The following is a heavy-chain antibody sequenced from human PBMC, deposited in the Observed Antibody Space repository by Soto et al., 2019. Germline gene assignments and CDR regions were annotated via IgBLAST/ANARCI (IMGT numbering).Heavy chain of an antibody. CDR2: IIPIFGTA. Sequence: SSVKVSRKASGGTFSSYAISWVRQAPGQGLEWMGGIIPIFGTANYAQKFQGRVTITADESTSTAYMELSSLRSEDTAVYYCARVTKKDIVVAGAFDIWGQGTMVTVSS. CDR1: GGTFSSYA. J-gene: IGHJ3*02. CDR3: ARVTKKDIVVAGAFDI. V-gene: IGHV1-69*13. D-gene: IGHD2-2*01.